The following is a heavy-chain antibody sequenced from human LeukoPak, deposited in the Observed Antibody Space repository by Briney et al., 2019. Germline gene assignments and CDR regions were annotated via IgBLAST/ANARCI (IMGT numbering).Heavy chain of an antibody. Sequence: SQTLSLTCAISGDSVSSNNAAWNWIRQSPSRGLEWLGRTYYRSKWFNEYAISMKSRITINPDTSKNQFSLQLNSVTPEDTAVYYCARDWGEYFQHWGQGTLVTVSS. CDR3: ARDWGEYFQH. CDR2: TYYRSKWFN. V-gene: IGHV6-1*01. CDR1: GDSVSSNNAA. J-gene: IGHJ1*01. D-gene: IGHD3-16*01.